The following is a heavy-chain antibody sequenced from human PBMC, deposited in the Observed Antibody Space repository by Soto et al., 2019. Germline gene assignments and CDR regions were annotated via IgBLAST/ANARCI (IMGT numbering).Heavy chain of an antibody. CDR2: IIPILGIA. V-gene: IGHV1-69*02. CDR3: ARGDCSGGSCYSGQLYFDY. D-gene: IGHD2-15*01. CDR1: GGTFSSYT. J-gene: IGHJ4*02. Sequence: SVKVSCKASGGTFSSYTISWVRQAPGQGLEWMGRIIPILGIANYAQKFQGRVTITADKSTSTAYMELSSLRSEDTAVYYCARGDCSGGSCYSGQLYFDYWGQGTLVTVSS.